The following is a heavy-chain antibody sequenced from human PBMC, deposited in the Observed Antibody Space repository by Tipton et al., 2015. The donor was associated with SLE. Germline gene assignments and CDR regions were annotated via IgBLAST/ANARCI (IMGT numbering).Heavy chain of an antibody. CDR1: GGSISSGGYS. D-gene: IGHD3-10*01. CDR3: AREGRGWDDY. CDR2: IYYSGST. Sequence: LRLSCAVPGGSISSGGYSWSWIRQHPGKGLEWIGYIYYSGSTYYNPSLKSRVTISVDTSKNQFSLKLSSVTAADTAVYYCAREGRGWDDYWGQGTLVTVSS. V-gene: IGHV4-31*11. J-gene: IGHJ4*02.